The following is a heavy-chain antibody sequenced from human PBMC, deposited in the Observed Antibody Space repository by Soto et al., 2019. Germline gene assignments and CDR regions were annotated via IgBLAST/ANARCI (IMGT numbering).Heavy chain of an antibody. CDR3: ARALGTVTKDF. Sequence: EVQLVESGGGLIQPGGSLRLSCKASGFSVSSTYMSWVRQVPGKGLEWVSSLYKNDDTYYAESVRGRFTISRDSSKNSLYLQMGSLSADDTAVYYCARALGTVTKDFWGQGTLVTVSS. CDR1: GFSVSSTY. J-gene: IGHJ1*01. V-gene: IGHV3-53*01. D-gene: IGHD4-17*01. CDR2: LYKNDDT.